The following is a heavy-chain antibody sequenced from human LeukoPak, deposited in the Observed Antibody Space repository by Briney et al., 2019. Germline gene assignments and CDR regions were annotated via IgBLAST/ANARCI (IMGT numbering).Heavy chain of an antibody. Sequence: GASVKVSCKASGYTFTSYGIGWVRQAPGQGLEWMGWISAYDGNTDYAQNLQGRVTMTTDTSTSTAYMELRGLRSDDTAVYYCARDRLDIVTTIIFDYWGQGTLVTVSS. CDR2: ISAYDGNT. CDR3: ARDRLDIVTTIIFDY. CDR1: GYTFTSYG. J-gene: IGHJ4*02. D-gene: IGHD5-12*01. V-gene: IGHV1-18*01.